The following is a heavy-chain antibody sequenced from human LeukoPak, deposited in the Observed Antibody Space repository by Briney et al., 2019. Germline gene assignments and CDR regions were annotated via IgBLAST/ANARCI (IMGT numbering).Heavy chain of an antibody. CDR1: EFTFSNYA. V-gene: IGHV3-30*01. CDR2: ISHDGSNK. CDR3: ARNGLLRGYHTWFVS. Sequence: GGSLRLSCAASEFTFSNYAMHWVRQVPGKGLEWVADISHDGSNKDYAGSVKGRFTISRDNSKNTLYLQMNSLRTEDSAVYSCARNGLLRGYHTWFVSWGQGTLVTVSS. J-gene: IGHJ5*01. D-gene: IGHD3-3*01.